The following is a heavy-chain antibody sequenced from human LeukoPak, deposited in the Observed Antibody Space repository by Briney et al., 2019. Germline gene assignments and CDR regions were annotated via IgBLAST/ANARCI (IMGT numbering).Heavy chain of an antibody. CDR3: ARDYLGYYYYMDV. CDR1: GGSISSGSYC. CDR2: IYTSGST. V-gene: IGHV4-61*02. J-gene: IGHJ6*03. Sequence: SQTLSLTCTVSGGSISSGSYCWSWIRQPAGKGLEWIGRIYTSGSTNYNPSLKSRVTISVDTSKNQFSLKLSSVTAADTAVYYCARDYLGYYYYMDVWGKGTTVTVSS.